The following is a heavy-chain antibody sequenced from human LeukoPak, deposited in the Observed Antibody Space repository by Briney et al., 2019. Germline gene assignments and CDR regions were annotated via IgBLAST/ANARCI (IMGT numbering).Heavy chain of an antibody. CDR2: IKQDGSEK. Sequence: GGSLKLSCAASGFTFSSYWMSWVRQAPGKGLEWVANIKQDGSEKYYVDSVKGRFTISRDNAKNSLYLQMNSLRAEDTAVYYCARGPSYCSSTSCYTPIFDYWGQGTLVTVSS. J-gene: IGHJ4*02. D-gene: IGHD2-2*02. CDR3: ARGPSYCSSTSCYTPIFDY. V-gene: IGHV3-7*01. CDR1: GFTFSSYW.